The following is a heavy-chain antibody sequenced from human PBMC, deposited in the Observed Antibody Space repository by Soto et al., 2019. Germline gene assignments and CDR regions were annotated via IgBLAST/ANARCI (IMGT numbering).Heavy chain of an antibody. CDR2: ISAYNGNT. D-gene: IGHD6-19*01. CDR1: GYTFTSYG. CDR3: ARVRLRGDSSGSIYYYYYYGMDV. J-gene: IGHJ6*02. Sequence: ASVKVSCKASGYTFTSYGISWVRQAPGQGLEWMGWISAYNGNTNYAQKLQGRVTMTTDTSTSTAYMELRSLRSDDTAVYYCARVRLRGDSSGSIYYYYYYGMDVWGQGTTVTV. V-gene: IGHV1-18*04.